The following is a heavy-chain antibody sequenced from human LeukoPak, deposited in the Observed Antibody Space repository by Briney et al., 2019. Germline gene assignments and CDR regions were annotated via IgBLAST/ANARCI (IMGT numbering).Heavy chain of an antibody. V-gene: IGHV3-73*01. D-gene: IGHD6-6*01. CDR1: GFTFSSYG. CDR3: VSAWESSSARLEY. J-gene: IGHJ4*02. Sequence: GGSLRLSCAASGFTFSSYGMHWVRQASGKGLEWVGRIRSKGNSFATAYAASVKGRFTISRDDSKNTAYLQMNSLKTDDTAVYYCVSAWESSSARLEYWDQGTLVTVSS. CDR2: IRSKGNSFAT.